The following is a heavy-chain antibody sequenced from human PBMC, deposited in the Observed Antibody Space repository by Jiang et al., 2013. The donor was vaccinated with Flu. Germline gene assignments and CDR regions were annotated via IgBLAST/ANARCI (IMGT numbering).Heavy chain of an antibody. CDR2: SLLYGST. V-gene: IGHV4-39*01. D-gene: IGHD1-26*01. CDR1: ISSSSYY. CDR3: ARRWVVGATYTS. J-gene: IGHJ4*02. Sequence: ISSSSYYWGVDPPAPTGRGVEWIGSSLLYGSTYYNPSLKSRVTISVDTSKNQFSLKLSSVTAADTAVYYCARRWVVGATYTSWGQGTLVTVSS.